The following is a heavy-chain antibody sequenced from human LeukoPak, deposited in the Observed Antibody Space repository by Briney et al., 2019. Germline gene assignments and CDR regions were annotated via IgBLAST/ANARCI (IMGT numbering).Heavy chain of an antibody. D-gene: IGHD3-16*02. Sequence: GASVKVSCKASGYTFTSYGISWVRQAPGQGLEWMGWISAYNGNTNYAQKFQGRVTMTRDMSTSTVYMELSSLRSEDTAVYYCARGGQRLGELSFNWFDPWGQGTLVTVSS. V-gene: IGHV1-18*01. CDR1: GYTFTSYG. CDR2: ISAYNGNT. CDR3: ARGGQRLGELSFNWFDP. J-gene: IGHJ5*02.